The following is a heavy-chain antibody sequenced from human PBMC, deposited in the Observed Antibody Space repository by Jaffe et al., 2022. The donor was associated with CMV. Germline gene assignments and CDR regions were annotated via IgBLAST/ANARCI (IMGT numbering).Heavy chain of an antibody. D-gene: IGHD3-10*01. Sequence: EVQLLESGGGLVQPGGSLRLSCAASGFTFSNYAMTWVRQTPEKGLEWVSAISASGGNTYYADSVKGRFTISRDNSKNTLYLQMSSLRAEDTAVYYCAKDPTMLRGVNLDYWGQGTLVTVSS. CDR2: ISASGGNT. V-gene: IGHV3-23*01. CDR1: GFTFSNYA. CDR3: AKDPTMLRGVNLDY. J-gene: IGHJ4*02.